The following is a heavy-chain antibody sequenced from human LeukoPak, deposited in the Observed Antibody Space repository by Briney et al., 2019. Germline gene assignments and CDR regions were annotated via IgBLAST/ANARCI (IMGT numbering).Heavy chain of an antibody. V-gene: IGHV1-18*04. CDR2: ISPYIGNT. J-gene: IGHJ3*01. CDR3: GRGDDAFDF. Sequence: ASVKVSCKTSGYTFTNYGIIWERQAPGQGLEWMGLISPYIGNTNYAQKFQGRVTMTTDTSTSTVYMDLRSLRSDATAVYYCGRGDDAFDFWGQGTMVTVSS. CDR1: GYTFTNYG.